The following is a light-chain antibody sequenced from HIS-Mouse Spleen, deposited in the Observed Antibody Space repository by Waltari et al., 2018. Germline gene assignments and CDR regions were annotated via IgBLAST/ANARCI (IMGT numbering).Light chain of an antibody. CDR2: EVS. Sequence: QSALTQPPSASGSPGQSVTLPCPATSSDVGGYNSVSWYQQHPGKAPKLIIYEVSKRPSGVPDRFSGSKSGNTASLTVSGLQAEDEADYYCSSYAGSNNYVFGTGTKVTVL. CDR1: SSDVGGYNS. CDR3: SSYAGSNNYV. J-gene: IGLJ1*01. V-gene: IGLV2-8*01.